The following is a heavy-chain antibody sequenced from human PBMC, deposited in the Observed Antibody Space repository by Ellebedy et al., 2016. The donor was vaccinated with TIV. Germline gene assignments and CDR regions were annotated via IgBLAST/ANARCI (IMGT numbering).Heavy chain of an antibody. CDR1: GITFSGLTFSSYW. V-gene: IGHV3-74*01. J-gene: IGHJ4*02. Sequence: GESLKISCAASGITFSGLTFSSYWMQWVRQPPGQGLVWVSRINADGSSTDYAASVKGRFTISRDNAKNSLYLQMDSLGADDTAVYYCAREYYYKNGGPGNYWGQGILVTVSS. CDR2: INADGSST. CDR3: AREYYYKNGGPGNY. D-gene: IGHD3-22*01.